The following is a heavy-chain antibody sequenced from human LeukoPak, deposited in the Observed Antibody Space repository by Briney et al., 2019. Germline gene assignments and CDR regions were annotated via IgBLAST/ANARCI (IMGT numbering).Heavy chain of an antibody. J-gene: IGHJ4*02. V-gene: IGHV3-7*01. Sequence: GGSLRLSCTASGFTTHYWLNWVRQAPGKGLEWVAHIKQDGSEKYYVDSVKGRFTISRDNAKNSLFLQMNSLRAEDTAVYYCARDIPAAAPSWGQGTLVTVSS. CDR1: GFTTHYW. D-gene: IGHD6-25*01. CDR2: IKQDGSEK. CDR3: ARDIPAAAPS.